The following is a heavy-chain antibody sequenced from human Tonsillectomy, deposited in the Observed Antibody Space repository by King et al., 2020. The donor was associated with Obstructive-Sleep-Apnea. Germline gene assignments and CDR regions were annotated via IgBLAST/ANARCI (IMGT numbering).Heavy chain of an antibody. CDR2: INTNTGNP. Sequence: VQLVESGSELKKPWASVKVSCKVSGFTFTSYAMNWVREAPGQGLEWMVWINTNTGNPTYAQGFTGRFVFSLETSVSTAYLQISSLKAEDTAVYYCARDRIAVAGTRLTPTRYIAYWGQGTLVTVSS. D-gene: IGHD6-19*01. V-gene: IGHV7-4-1*02. CDR1: GFTFTSYA. CDR3: ARDRIAVAGTRLTPTRYIAY. J-gene: IGHJ4*02.